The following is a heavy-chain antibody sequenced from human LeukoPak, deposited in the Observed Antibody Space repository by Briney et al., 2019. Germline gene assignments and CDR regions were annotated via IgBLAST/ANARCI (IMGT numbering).Heavy chain of an antibody. J-gene: IGHJ6*02. CDR1: GFTFSRYW. CDR2: INNDGSGT. Sequence: GGSLRLSCAASGFTFSRYWMHWIRQAPGKGLVWVSRINNDGSGTIYADSVKGRFTISRDNSKNMLYLQMNSVRAEDTAVYYCSKDLRARIHGMDVWGQGTTVTVSS. V-gene: IGHV3-74*01. D-gene: IGHD2-21*01. CDR3: SKDLRARIHGMDV.